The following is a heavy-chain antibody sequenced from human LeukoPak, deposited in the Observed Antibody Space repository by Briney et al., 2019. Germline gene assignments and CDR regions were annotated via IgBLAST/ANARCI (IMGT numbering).Heavy chain of an antibody. V-gene: IGHV3-48*03. J-gene: IGHJ4*02. CDR1: GFTFSSYE. Sequence: QPGGSLRLSCAASGFTFSSYEMNWVRQAPGKGLEWVSYISSSGSTIYYADSVKGRFTISRDNAKNSLYLQMNSLRAEDTAVYYCARDPVNYYGSGSYYNEDYWGQGTLVTVSS. D-gene: IGHD3-10*01. CDR3: ARDPVNYYGSGSYYNEDY. CDR2: ISSSGSTI.